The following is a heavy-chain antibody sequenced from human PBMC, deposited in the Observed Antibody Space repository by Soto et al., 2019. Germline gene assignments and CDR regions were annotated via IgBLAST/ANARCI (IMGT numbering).Heavy chain of an antibody. V-gene: IGHV3-48*02. D-gene: IGHD5-18*01. Sequence: PGGSLRLSCAASGFTFSTYNMVWVRQAPGKGLEWLSYITTTSTPIYYADSVKGRFTISRDNAKNSLYLQMNSLRDEDTAVYYCARDLWRIQLWPDVWGQGTTVTV. J-gene: IGHJ6*02. CDR1: GFTFSTYN. CDR2: ITTTSTPI. CDR3: ARDLWRIQLWPDV.